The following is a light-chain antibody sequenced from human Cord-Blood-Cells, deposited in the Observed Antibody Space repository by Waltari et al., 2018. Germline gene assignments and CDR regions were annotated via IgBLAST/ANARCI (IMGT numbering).Light chain of an antibody. CDR3: SSYAGSNSYV. J-gene: IGLJ1*01. V-gene: IGLV2-8*01. CDR1: SSDVGGYNY. CDR2: EVS. Sequence: QSALTQPPSASGSPGQSVTISCTGTSSDVGGYNYVPWYQQHPGKAPKLMIYEVSKRPSGVPDRFSGSKSGNTASLTVSGLQAEDEGDYYCSSYAGSNSYVFGTGTKVTVL.